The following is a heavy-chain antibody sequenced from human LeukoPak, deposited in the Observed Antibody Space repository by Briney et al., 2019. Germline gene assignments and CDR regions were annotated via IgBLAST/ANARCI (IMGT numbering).Heavy chain of an antibody. V-gene: IGHV3-48*03. J-gene: IGHJ4*02. Sequence: PGGSLRLSCAASGFTFSSYEMNWVRQAPGEGLEWVSYISSSGSTIYYADSVKGRFTISRDNAKNSLYLQMNSLRAEDTAVYYCAVDYYDSSGHHPVWGQGTLVTVSS. CDR1: GFTFSSYE. CDR2: ISSSGSTI. CDR3: AVDYYDSSGHHPV. D-gene: IGHD3-22*01.